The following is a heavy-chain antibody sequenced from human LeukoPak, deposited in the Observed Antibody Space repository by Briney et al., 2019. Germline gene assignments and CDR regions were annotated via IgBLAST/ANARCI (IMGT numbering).Heavy chain of an antibody. Sequence: GGSLRLSCAASGFTFSSYAMSWVRQAPGKGLEWVSAISGSGGSTYYADSVKGRFTTSRDNSKNTLYLQMNSLRAEDTAVYYCAKDSRITMVRGVYYFDYWGQGTLVTVSS. CDR2: ISGSGGST. J-gene: IGHJ4*02. CDR3: AKDSRITMVRGVYYFDY. D-gene: IGHD3-10*01. V-gene: IGHV3-23*01. CDR1: GFTFSSYA.